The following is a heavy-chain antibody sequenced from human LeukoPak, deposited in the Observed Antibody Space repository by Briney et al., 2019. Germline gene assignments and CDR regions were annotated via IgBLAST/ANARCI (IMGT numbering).Heavy chain of an antibody. J-gene: IGHJ4*02. D-gene: IGHD6-19*01. V-gene: IGHV3-53*01. Sequence: PGGSLRLSCVASGFTVSNSYMSWVRQGPGKGLEWVSVIYSDGGTFYSDSVEGRFTISRDYSKSTLYLQMNSLRADDTAVYYCARDSNGPAFWGQGTLVTVSS. CDR2: IYSDGGT. CDR3: ARDSNGPAF. CDR1: GFTVSNSY.